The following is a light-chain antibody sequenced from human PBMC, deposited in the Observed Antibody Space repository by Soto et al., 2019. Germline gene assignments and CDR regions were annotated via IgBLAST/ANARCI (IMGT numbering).Light chain of an antibody. J-gene: IGKJ3*01. CDR3: QQDNDWPFT. CDR1: QSVSVN. V-gene: IGKV3-15*01. Sequence: EIVMTQSLGTLSVSPGERATLSCRASQSVSVNLAWYQQKPGQAPRLLIYGVSTRATGIPARFSGSESGTEFTLTISRLQSEDVAVYYCQQDNDWPFTFGPGTKVDI. CDR2: GVS.